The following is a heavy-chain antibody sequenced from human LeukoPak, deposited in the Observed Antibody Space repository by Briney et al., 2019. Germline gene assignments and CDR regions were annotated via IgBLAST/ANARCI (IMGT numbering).Heavy chain of an antibody. J-gene: IGHJ4*02. V-gene: IGHV4-59*01. CDR3: ARGPIYNWNAGFDY. CDR2: IYYSGST. D-gene: IGHD1-1*01. Sequence: SETLSLTCTVSGDSISSYYWSWIRQPPGKGLEWIGYIYYSGSTNYNPSLKSRVTISIDTSKNQFSLKLSSVTAADTAVYYCARGPIYNWNAGFDYWGQGTLVTVSS. CDR1: GDSISSYY.